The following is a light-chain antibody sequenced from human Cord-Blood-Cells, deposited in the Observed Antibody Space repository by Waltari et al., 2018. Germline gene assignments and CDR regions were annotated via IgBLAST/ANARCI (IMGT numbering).Light chain of an antibody. CDR3: QVWDSSSDRVV. CDR2: YDS. J-gene: IGLJ2*01. V-gene: IGLV3-21*04. Sequence: PGKTARITCGGNNIGSKSVHWYQQKPGQAPVLVIYYDSDRPSGIPERFSGSNSGNTATLTISRVEAGDEADYYCQVWDSSSDRVVFGGGTKLTVL. CDR1: NIGSKS.